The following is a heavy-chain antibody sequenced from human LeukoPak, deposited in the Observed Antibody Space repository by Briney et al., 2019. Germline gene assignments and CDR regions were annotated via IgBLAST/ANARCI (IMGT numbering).Heavy chain of an antibody. CDR1: GYTFTSYG. V-gene: IGHV1-18*01. Sequence: ASVKVSCKASGYTFTSYGISWVRQAPGQGLEWMGWISAYNGNTNYAQKLQGRVTMTTDTSTSTAYMELRSLRSDDTAVYCCAREDIVVVPAATPYYFDYWGQGTLVTVSS. CDR2: ISAYNGNT. D-gene: IGHD2-2*01. J-gene: IGHJ4*02. CDR3: AREDIVVVPAATPYYFDY.